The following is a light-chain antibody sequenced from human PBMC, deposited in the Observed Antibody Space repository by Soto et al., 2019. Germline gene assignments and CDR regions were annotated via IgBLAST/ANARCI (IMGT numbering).Light chain of an antibody. CDR3: QQSNSFSFT. J-gene: IGKJ2*01. Sequence: DIQMTQSPSSVSAAVGDRVNISCRASQSINSWLAWYQQKPGKAPKFLIYAASSLESGVPSRFSGSGSGTDFTLTISSLQPDDVATYYCQQSNSFSFTFGHGTKLQIK. V-gene: IGKV1-5*01. CDR2: AAS. CDR1: QSINSW.